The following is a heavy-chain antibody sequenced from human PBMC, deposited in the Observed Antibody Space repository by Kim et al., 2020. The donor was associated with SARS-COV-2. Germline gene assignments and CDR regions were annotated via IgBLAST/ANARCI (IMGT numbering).Heavy chain of an antibody. J-gene: IGHJ3*02. D-gene: IGHD3-10*01. CDR3: ARRLMWFGELSEAFDI. V-gene: IGHV4-31*03. CDR1: GGSISSGGYY. Sequence: SETLSLTCTVSGGSISSGGYYWSWIRQHPGKGLEWIGYIYYSGSTYYNPSLKSRVTISVDTSKNQFSLKLSSVTAADTAVYYCARRLMWFGELSEAFDIWGQGTMVTVSS. CDR2: IYYSGST.